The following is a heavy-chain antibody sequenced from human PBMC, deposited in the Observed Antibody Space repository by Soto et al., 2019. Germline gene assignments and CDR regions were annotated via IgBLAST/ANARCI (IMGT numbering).Heavy chain of an antibody. CDR2: ISAYNGNT. D-gene: IGHD1-26*01. Sequence: QVQLVQSGAEVKKPGASVKVSCKASGYTFTSYGISWVRQAPGQGLEWMGWISAYNGNTNYAQKLQGRVTMSTDTSTSTAYMELRSLRSDDTAVYYFAREDGSYYACYYGMDVWGQGTTVTVSS. CDR1: GYTFTSYG. V-gene: IGHV1-18*01. CDR3: AREDGSYYACYYGMDV. J-gene: IGHJ6*02.